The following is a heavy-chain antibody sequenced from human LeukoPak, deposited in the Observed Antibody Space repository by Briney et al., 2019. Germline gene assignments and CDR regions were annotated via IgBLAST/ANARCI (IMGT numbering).Heavy chain of an antibody. CDR2: ISSNGGST. J-gene: IGHJ4*02. V-gene: IGHV3-64*01. Sequence: PGGSLRLSCAASGFTFSSYAMHWVRQAPGKGLEYVSSISSNGGSTYYANSVKGRFTISRDNSKNTLYLQMGSLRAEDMAVYYCARGGVNVAAAGFDYWGQGTLVTVSS. CDR1: GFTFSSYA. D-gene: IGHD6-13*01. CDR3: ARGGVNVAAAGFDY.